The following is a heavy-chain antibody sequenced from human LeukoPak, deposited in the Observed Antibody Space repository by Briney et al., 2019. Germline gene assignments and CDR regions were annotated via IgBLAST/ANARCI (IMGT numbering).Heavy chain of an antibody. D-gene: IGHD6-19*01. Sequence: GASVKVSCKASGYTFTGYYMHWVRQAPGQGLEWMGWINPNSGGTSYAQKFQGRVTMTRDTSISTAYMELSRLRSDDTAVYYCARVGFSSGWYKPDYWGQGTLVTVSS. V-gene: IGHV1-2*02. J-gene: IGHJ4*02. CDR2: INPNSGGT. CDR3: ARVGFSSGWYKPDY. CDR1: GYTFTGYY.